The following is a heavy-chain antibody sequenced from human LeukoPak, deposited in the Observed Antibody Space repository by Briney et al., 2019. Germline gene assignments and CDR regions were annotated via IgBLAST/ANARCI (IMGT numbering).Heavy chain of an antibody. J-gene: IGHJ4*02. Sequence: PGGSLRLSCAASGFTFDDYGMSWVRQAPGKGLEWVSGINWNGGSTGYADSVKGRFTISRDNAKNSLYLQMNSLRAEDTAVYYCARGAYTYCGGDCRTHPFDFWGQGTLVTVSS. CDR1: GFTFDDYG. CDR2: INWNGGST. V-gene: IGHV3-20*04. D-gene: IGHD2-21*02. CDR3: ARGAYTYCGGDCRTHPFDF.